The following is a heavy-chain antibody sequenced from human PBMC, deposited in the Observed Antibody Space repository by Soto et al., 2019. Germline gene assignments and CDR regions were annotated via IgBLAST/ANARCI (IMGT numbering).Heavy chain of an antibody. D-gene: IGHD6-13*01. CDR3: VRRHVSATGIDWFDP. CDR1: GYTFTSYG. J-gene: IGHJ5*02. Sequence: GASVKVSCKASGYTFTSYGIHCVRQAPEQRLEWMGWINAANGDTKYSPKFQGRVTITRDTSASTAYMELSSLRSEDTAVYYCVRRHVSATGIDWFDPWGQGTLVTVSS. V-gene: IGHV1-3*01. CDR2: INAANGDT.